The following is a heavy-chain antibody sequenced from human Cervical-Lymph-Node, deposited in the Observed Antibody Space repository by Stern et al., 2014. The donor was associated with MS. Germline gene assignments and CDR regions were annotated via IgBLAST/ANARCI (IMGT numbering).Heavy chain of an antibody. Sequence: VQLLESGGGVVQPGRSLRLSCAASGFTFSNFAMNLLRQSPDKGLQWLAAISTDGSATNYADSVKGRFTISRDNSKNTLYLEMNSLTTEDTAVFYCARDLGYWGQGTLVTVSS. CDR1: GFTFSNFA. J-gene: IGHJ4*02. CDR3: ARDLGY. CDR2: ISTDGSAT. V-gene: IGHV3-30-3*01.